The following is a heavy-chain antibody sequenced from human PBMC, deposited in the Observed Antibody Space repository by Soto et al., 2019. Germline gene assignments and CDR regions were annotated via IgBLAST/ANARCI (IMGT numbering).Heavy chain of an antibody. CDR1: GYSFTASG. J-gene: IGHJ4*02. Sequence: ASVKVSCKASGYSFTASGISWVRQAPGQGLEWMGWTSIYNGHTEYSPKFLGRVVMTTDTSADTAYLELRSLRPDDAALYYCARWDDYCASDQYHFDHWGQGTLVTVSS. D-gene: IGHD4-17*01. CDR2: TSIYNGHT. V-gene: IGHV1-18*01. CDR3: ARWDDYCASDQYHFDH.